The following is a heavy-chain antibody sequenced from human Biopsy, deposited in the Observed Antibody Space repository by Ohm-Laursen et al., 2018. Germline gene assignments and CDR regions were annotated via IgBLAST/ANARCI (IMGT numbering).Heavy chain of an antibody. CDR2: VYNGGIT. Sequence: SDTLSLTCSVSGGSTISYYWTWIRQPPGKGLEWIGHVYNGGITNYNPSLKSRVTISKDTSKNQFSLQVNSVTAADTAVYYCARTPRDSFWSGSYKRGLWFDPWGQGTLVTVSS. V-gene: IGHV4-59*07. J-gene: IGHJ5*02. CDR3: ARTPRDSFWSGSYKRGLWFDP. CDR1: GGSTISYY. D-gene: IGHD3-3*01.